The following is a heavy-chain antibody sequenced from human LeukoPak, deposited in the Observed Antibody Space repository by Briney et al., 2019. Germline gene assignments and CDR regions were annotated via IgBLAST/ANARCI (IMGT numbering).Heavy chain of an antibody. CDR3: ASRIRSGSYYDY. V-gene: IGHV4-34*01. J-gene: IGHJ4*02. D-gene: IGHD1-26*01. CDR2: INHSGST. Sequence: SETLSLTCAVYGGSFSGYYWSWIRQPPGKGLEWIGEINHSGSTNYNPSLKSRVTISVDTSKNQFSLKLSSVTAADTAVYYCASRIRSGSYYDYWGQGTLVTVSS. CDR1: GGSFSGYY.